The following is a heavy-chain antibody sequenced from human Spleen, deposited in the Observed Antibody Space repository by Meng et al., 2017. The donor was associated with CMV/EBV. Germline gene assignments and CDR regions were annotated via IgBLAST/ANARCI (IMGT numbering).Heavy chain of an antibody. CDR1: GFTFSSYA. CDR3: ASLDAFDI. CDR2: IPGSGDKT. J-gene: IGHJ3*02. V-gene: IGHV3-23*01. Sequence: GGSLRLSCAASGFTFSSYAMSWVRQAPGKGLEWVSGIPGSGDKTYYADSVKGRCTISRDNSKNTLYLQMNSLRAEDTAVYYCASLDAFDIWGQGTMVTVSS.